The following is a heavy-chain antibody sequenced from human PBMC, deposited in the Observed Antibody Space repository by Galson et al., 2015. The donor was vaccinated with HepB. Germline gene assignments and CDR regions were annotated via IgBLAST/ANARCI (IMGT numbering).Heavy chain of an antibody. J-gene: IGHJ4*02. Sequence: SVKVSCKASGYTFTNYYMHWVRQAPGQGLEWMGIINPSCVSTNYPQNFQGRVTMTRDTSTSTVYMEVSSLRSEDTAMYYCARAGNSNRGSNYFDYWGQGTLVTVSS. CDR3: ARAGNSNRGSNYFDY. V-gene: IGHV1-46*01. D-gene: IGHD3-10*01. CDR1: GYTFTNYY. CDR2: INPSCVST.